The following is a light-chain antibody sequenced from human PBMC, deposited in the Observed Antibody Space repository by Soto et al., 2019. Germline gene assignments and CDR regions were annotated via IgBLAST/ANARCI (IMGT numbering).Light chain of an antibody. Sequence: EIVLTQSPGTLSLSPGERATLSCRACQSLSSSYVVWYQQKPGQAPRLLIYAASRRATGIPDRFSGSGSATEYTLTISRLEPEDFAVYYCQQQGTFGQGTKLEIK. CDR2: AAS. J-gene: IGKJ2*01. CDR1: QSLSSSY. CDR3: QQQGT. V-gene: IGKV3-20*01.